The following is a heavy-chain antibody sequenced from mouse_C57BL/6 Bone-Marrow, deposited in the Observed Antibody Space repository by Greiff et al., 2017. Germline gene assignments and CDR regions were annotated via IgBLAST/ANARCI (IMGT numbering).Heavy chain of an antibody. CDR2: INPSSGYT. CDR1: GYTFTSYT. D-gene: IGHD1-1*01. J-gene: IGHJ3*01. CDR3: ARAIKSWFAY. V-gene: IGHV1-4*01. Sequence: QVQLKESGAELARPGASVKMSCKASGYTFTSYTMHWVKQRPGQGLEWIGYINPSSGYTKYNQKFKDKATLTADKSSSTAYMQRSSLTSEDSAVYYCARAIKSWFAYWGQGTLVTVSA.